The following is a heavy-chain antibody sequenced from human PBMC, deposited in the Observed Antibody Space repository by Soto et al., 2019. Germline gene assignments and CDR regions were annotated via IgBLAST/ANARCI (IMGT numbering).Heavy chain of an antibody. CDR3: VKDESINWYSGHFRH. Sequence: GGSLRLSCAASGFTFDDYAMHWVRQVPGKGLEWVSGINWNSGSIGYGDSVKGRFAISRDNAKNSLHLQINSLSAEDTAFYYCVKDESINWYSGHFRHWGQGTLVTVSS. CDR1: GFTFDDYA. V-gene: IGHV3-9*01. CDR2: INWNSGSI. D-gene: IGHD6-13*01. J-gene: IGHJ1*01.